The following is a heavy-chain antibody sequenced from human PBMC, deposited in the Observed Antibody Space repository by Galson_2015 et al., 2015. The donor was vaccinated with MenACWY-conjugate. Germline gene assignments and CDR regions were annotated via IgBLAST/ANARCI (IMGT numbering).Heavy chain of an antibody. J-gene: IGHJ5*02. CDR1: GFSLNKYW. V-gene: IGHV3-48*04. CDR3: ARQDTSMLMGHWFDP. D-gene: IGHD5-18*01. Sequence: SLRLSCAASGFSLNKYWMNWVRQAPGKGLEWVSYISASRITIYYADSVKGRFTISRDNAKNSLYLQMNSLRAEDTALYYCARQDTSMLMGHWFDPWGQGTLVTVSS. CDR2: ISASRITI.